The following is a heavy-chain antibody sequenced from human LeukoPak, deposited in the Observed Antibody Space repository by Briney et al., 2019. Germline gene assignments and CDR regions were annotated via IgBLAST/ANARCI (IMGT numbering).Heavy chain of an antibody. CDR1: GYRFTDYW. J-gene: IGHJ3*02. CDR2: IYPGDSDS. D-gene: IGHD6-6*01. V-gene: IGHV5-51*01. CDR3: ARSSSSSVDAFDI. Sequence: KGGESLKISCKGSGYRFTDYWIAWVRQMPGKGLEWMGIIYPGDSDSRYSPSFQGQVTISADKSISTAYLQWSSLKASDTAMYYCARSSSSSVDAFDIWGQRTMVTVSS.